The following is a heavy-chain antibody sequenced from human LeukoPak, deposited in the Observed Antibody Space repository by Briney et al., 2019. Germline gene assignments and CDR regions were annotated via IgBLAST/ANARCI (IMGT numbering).Heavy chain of an antibody. V-gene: IGHV3-74*01. Sequence: PGGSLRLSCAASGFTFSSYWMHWVRQAPGKGLVWVSRINGDGSSTSYADSVKGRFTISRDNSKNTLYLQMDSLRAEDTALYYCARDLPGSGWAFDLWGQGTMVTVSS. CDR1: GFTFSSYW. CDR3: ARDLPGSGWAFDL. CDR2: INGDGSST. D-gene: IGHD3-22*01. J-gene: IGHJ3*01.